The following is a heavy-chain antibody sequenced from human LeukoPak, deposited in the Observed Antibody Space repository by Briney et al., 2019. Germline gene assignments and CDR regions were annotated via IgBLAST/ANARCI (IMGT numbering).Heavy chain of an antibody. J-gene: IGHJ6*03. CDR2: IYPGDSDT. D-gene: IGHD1-26*01. V-gene: IGHV5-51*01. CDR3: ARHEIRSYGAYYYYYMDV. Sequence: GESLKISCKGSGYSFTSYWIGWVRQMPGKGLEWMGIIYPGDSDTRYSPSFQGQVTISADKSISTAYLQWSSLKASDTAMYYCARHEIRSYGAYYYYYMDVWGKGTTVTISS. CDR1: GYSFTSYW.